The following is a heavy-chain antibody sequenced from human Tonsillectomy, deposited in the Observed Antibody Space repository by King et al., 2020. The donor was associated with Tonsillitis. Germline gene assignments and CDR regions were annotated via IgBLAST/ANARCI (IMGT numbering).Heavy chain of an antibody. CDR2: IKEDGSET. Sequence: VQLVESGGGLVQSGGSLRLSCSASGFTFRDYWMSWVRQAPGKGLEGVANIKEDGSETFYVDSVKGRFTITRDNAKNSLYLQMNSLRTEETALYYCANHRGSAEGCAFVILGEERMVTVCS. J-gene: IGHJ3*02. CDR3: ANHRGSAEGCAFVI. CDR1: GFTFRDYW. D-gene: IGHD2-15*01. V-gene: IGHV3-7*01.